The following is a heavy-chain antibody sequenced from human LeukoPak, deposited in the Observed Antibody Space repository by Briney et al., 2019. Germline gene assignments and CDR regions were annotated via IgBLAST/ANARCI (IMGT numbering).Heavy chain of an antibody. V-gene: IGHV3-7*01. J-gene: IGHJ3*02. Sequence: GGSLRLSCAASGFSFSSNWMTWVRQAPGKGLEWVANIKQDGSEKQYVDSVKGRFTISRDNAKNSLYLQMNSLRVEDTAVYYCARDPYNTGGYAAFDIWGQGTMVTVSS. CDR3: ARDPYNTGGYAAFDI. CDR1: GFSFSSNW. D-gene: IGHD3-22*01. CDR2: IKQDGSEK.